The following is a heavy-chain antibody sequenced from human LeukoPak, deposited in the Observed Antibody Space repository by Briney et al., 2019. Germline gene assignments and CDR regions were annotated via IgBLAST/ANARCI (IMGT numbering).Heavy chain of an antibody. V-gene: IGHV4-39*01. CDR1: GDSISSSSYY. D-gene: IGHD4-17*01. CDR3: ARHLRGLSKFDY. CDR2: LYYSGSA. Sequence: SETLSLTCTVSGDSISSSSYYWAWIRQPPGKGPEWVGSLYYSGSAYYNPSLKSRVTISVDTSKSQFSLKLTSVTAADTAVYYCARHLRGLSKFDYWGQGTLVTVSS. J-gene: IGHJ4*02.